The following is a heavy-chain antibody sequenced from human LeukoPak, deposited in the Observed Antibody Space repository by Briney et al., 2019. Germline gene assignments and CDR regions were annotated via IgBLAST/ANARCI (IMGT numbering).Heavy chain of an antibody. V-gene: IGHV4-30-2*01. CDR3: ARDRIDAFDF. J-gene: IGHJ3*01. CDR2: LYHSGDI. Sequence: SETLSLTCAVSGDSINSGGYSWNWIRQAPGKGLEWIGRLYHSGDIYYNPSLNSRVTISVDRSKNQLSLSLSSVTAADTAVYFCARDRIDAFDFWGQGTMVTVSS. CDR1: GDSINSGGYS.